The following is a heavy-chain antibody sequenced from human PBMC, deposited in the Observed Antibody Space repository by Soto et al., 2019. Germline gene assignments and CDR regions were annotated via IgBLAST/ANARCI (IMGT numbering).Heavy chain of an antibody. D-gene: IGHD6-13*01. CDR3: ARAQVYSSSSLYYYYYMDV. J-gene: IGHJ6*03. Sequence: GGSLRLSCAASGFTFSSYSMNWVRQAPGKGLEWVSSISSSSSYIYYADSVKGRFTISRDNAKNSLYLQMNSLRAEDTAVYYCARAQVYSSSSLYYYYYMDVWGKGTTVTVSS. CDR2: ISSSSSYI. V-gene: IGHV3-21*01. CDR1: GFTFSSYS.